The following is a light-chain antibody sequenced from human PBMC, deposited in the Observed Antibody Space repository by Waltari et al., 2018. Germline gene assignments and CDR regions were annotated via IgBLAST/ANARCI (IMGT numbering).Light chain of an antibody. CDR3: QAWDRNTYVV. CDR2: QDS. J-gene: IGLJ2*01. Sequence: SYELTQSPSVSVSPGQTASISCSGDKLEDRYVCWYQQKPGQSPVLVLHQDSKRPSVIPWRFAGFNSGNTATLTISETQSMDEADYYCQAWDRNTYVVFGGGTKLTVL. V-gene: IGLV3-1*01. CDR1: KLEDRY.